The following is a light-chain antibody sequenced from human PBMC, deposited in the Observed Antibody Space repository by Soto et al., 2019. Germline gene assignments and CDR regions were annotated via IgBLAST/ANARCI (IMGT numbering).Light chain of an antibody. CDR3: LQDYNYPYT. V-gene: IGKV1-6*01. J-gene: IGKJ2*01. CDR1: QGIRND. CDR2: AAS. Sequence: AIQMTQSPSSLSASVGDRVTITCRASQGIRNDLGWYQQKPWKAPKLLIYAASSLQSGVPSRFSGSGSGTAFTLTITSLQPEDLAPYYYLQDYNYPYTCGPGTKLEIK.